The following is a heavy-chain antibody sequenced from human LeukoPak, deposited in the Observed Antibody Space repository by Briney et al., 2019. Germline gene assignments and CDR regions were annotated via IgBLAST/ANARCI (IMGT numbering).Heavy chain of an antibody. V-gene: IGHV3-48*04. CDR1: GFTFSSYS. CDR2: ISSTSSTI. Sequence: GGSLRLSCAASGFTFSSYSMNWVRQAPGKGLEWVSYISSTSSTIYYADSVKGRFTISRDSAKNSLYLQMNSLRAEDTALYYCAKGSSGSGWYYDSSDNWFDPWGQGTLVTVSS. CDR3: AKGSSGSGWYYDSSDNWFDP. J-gene: IGHJ5*02. D-gene: IGHD3-22*01.